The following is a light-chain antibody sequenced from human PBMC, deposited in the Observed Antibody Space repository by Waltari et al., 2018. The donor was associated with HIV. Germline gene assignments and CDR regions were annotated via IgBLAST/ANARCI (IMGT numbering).Light chain of an antibody. CDR1: TLPKQY. CDR3: QSTDSSGTYVI. V-gene: IGLV3-25*03. Sequence: SYELTQPPSVSVSPGQTARITCSGDTLPKQYAFWYQQKPGQAPVLVMYKDSERPSGIPERFSGSSSGTQVTLTVSGVQAEDEVAYYCQSTDSSGTYVIFGGGTKLTVL. CDR2: KDS. J-gene: IGLJ2*01.